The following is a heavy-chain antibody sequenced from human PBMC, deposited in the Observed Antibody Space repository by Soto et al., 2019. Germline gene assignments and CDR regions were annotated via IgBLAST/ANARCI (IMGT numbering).Heavy chain of an antibody. CDR3: AKRAWGTYYFDY. J-gene: IGHJ4*02. V-gene: IGHV3-23*01. CDR2: ISGSGDST. D-gene: IGHD3-16*01. CDR1: GFTFSSYA. Sequence: EVQLLESGGGLVQPGGSLRLSCAASGFTFSSYAMNWVRQAPGKGLEWVSVISGSGDSTYYADSVKGRFTISRDNSKNTLYRQMNSLRAEDTAVYYCAKRAWGTYYFDYWGQGTLVTVSS.